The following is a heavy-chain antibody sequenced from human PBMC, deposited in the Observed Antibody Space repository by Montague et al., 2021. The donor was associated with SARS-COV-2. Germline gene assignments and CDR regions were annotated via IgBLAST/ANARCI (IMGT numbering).Heavy chain of an antibody. V-gene: IGHV3-30*04. CDR1: GFTFSSYA. CDR3: ASPLVWFEIDY. CDR2: ISYDGSNK. J-gene: IGHJ4*02. Sequence: SLRLSCAASGFTFSSYAMHWARQAPGKGLEWVAVISYDGSNKYYADSVKGRFTISRDNSKNTLYLQMNSLRAEDTAVYYCASPLVWFEIDYWGQGTLVTVSS. D-gene: IGHD3-10*01.